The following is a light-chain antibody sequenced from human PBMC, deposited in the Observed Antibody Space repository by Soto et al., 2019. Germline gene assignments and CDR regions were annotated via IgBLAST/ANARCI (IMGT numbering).Light chain of an antibody. CDR2: DVS. J-gene: IGLJ3*02. CDR3: CSYAGSYTLV. Sequence: QSALTQPASVSGSPGQSITISCTGTSSDVGGSNYVSWYQQHPDKAPKLMIYDVSKRPSGVPDRFSGSKSGNTASLTISGLQAEDEADYYCCSYAGSYTLVFGGGTKLTVL. CDR1: SSDVGGSNY. V-gene: IGLV2-11*01.